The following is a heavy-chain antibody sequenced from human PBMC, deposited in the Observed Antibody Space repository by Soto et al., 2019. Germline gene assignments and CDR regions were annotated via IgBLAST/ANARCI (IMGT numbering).Heavy chain of an antibody. V-gene: IGHV1-18*01. J-gene: IGHJ4*02. CDR1: GYTFTSYG. Sequence: ASVKVSCKASGYTFTSYGISWVRQAPGQGLEWMGCISAYNGNANYAQKLQGRVTMTTDTSTSTAYMELRSLRSDDTAVYYCARHEDQYCSGGSCYSLDYWGQGTLVTVSS. CDR2: ISAYNGNA. D-gene: IGHD2-15*01. CDR3: ARHEDQYCSGGSCYSLDY.